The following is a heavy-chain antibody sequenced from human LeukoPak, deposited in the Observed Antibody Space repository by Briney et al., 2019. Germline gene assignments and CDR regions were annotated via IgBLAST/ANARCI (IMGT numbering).Heavy chain of an antibody. D-gene: IGHD1-26*01. V-gene: IGHV4-61*01. J-gene: IGHJ5*02. Sequence: PSETLSLTCTVSGGSVSSGSYCWSWIRQPPGKGLEWIGYIYYSGSTNYNPSLKSQVTISVDTCKNQFSLKLSSVTAADTAVYYCASNLSGSYYNWFDPWGQGTLVTVSS. CDR1: GGSVSSGSYC. CDR2: IYYSGST. CDR3: ASNLSGSYYNWFDP.